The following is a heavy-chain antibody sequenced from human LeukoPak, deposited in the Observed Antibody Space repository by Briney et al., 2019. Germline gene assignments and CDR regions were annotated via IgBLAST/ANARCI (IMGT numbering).Heavy chain of an antibody. D-gene: IGHD3-22*01. CDR1: GYTFTSYG. CDR3: AREQYYDSSGWPLAFVDY. Sequence: GASVKVSCKASGYTFTSYGISWVRQAPGQGLEWMGWISAYNGNTNYAQKLQGRVTMTTDTSTSTAYMELRSLRSDDTAVYYCAREQYYDSSGWPLAFVDYWGQGTLVTVSS. V-gene: IGHV1-18*01. J-gene: IGHJ4*02. CDR2: ISAYNGNT.